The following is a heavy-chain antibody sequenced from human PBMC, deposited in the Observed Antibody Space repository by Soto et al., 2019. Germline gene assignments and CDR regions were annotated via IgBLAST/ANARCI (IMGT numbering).Heavy chain of an antibody. D-gene: IGHD1-7*01. CDR1: GGTFSSYA. CDR2: IIPIFGTA. Sequence: QVQLVQSGAEVKKPGSSVKVSCKASGGTFSSYAISWVRQAPGQGLEWMGGIIPIFGTANYAQKFQGRVTITADESTSTAYMELSSLRSEDTAGYYCARVFHTDYNWNYVGDLDYWGQGTLVTGSS. V-gene: IGHV1-69*01. J-gene: IGHJ4*02. CDR3: ARVFHTDYNWNYVGDLDY.